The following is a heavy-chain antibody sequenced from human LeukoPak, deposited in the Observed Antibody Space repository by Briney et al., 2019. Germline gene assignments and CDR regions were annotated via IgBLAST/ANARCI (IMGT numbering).Heavy chain of an antibody. Sequence: GGSLRLSCAASGFTVSSSFMNWVRQAPGKGLEWVSSISGSGSPMYYADSVKGRFIISRDNAKDSVSLQMNSLRAEDTAVYFCARDRGISAGSDFDYWGQGTLVTVSS. CDR2: ISGSGSPM. J-gene: IGHJ4*02. D-gene: IGHD6-13*01. V-gene: IGHV3-48*04. CDR1: GFTVSSSF. CDR3: ARDRGISAGSDFDY.